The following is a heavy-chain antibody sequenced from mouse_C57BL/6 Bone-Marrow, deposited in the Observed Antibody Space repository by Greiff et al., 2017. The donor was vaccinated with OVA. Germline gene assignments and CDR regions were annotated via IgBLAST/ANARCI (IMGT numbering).Heavy chain of an antibody. J-gene: IGHJ2*01. D-gene: IGHD2-5*01. Sequence: QVQLQQSGAELVRPGASVTLSCKASGYTFTDYDMHWVKQTPVPGLEWIGALDPETGGTAYNPPFKGTAILTAANSSCPAYMEHRSLTSEDSAVDYCTRSDSNYGDVDYWGQGTTLTVSS. CDR1: GYTFTDYD. CDR2: LDPETGGT. V-gene: IGHV1-15*01. CDR3: TRSDSNYGDVDY.